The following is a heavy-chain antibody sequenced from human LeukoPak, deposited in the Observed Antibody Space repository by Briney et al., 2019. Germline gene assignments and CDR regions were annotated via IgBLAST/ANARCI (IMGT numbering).Heavy chain of an antibody. V-gene: IGHV3-23*01. D-gene: IGHD6-13*01. CDR1: GFTFSSYA. CDR3: ANLGGIPYSSSWYAHY. CDR2: ISGSGGST. Sequence: GGSLRLSCAASGFTFSSYAMSWVRQAPGKGLEWVSAISGSGGSTYYADSVKGRFTISRDNSKNTLYLHMNSLRAEDTAVYYCANLGGIPYSSSWYAHYWGQGTLVTVSS. J-gene: IGHJ4*02.